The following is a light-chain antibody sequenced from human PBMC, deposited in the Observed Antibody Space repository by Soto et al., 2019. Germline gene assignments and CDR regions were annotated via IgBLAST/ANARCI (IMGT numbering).Light chain of an antibody. CDR1: QSVGSH. CDR2: DAS. Sequence: EIVLTQSPATLSLSPGERAALSCRASQSVGSHLAWYQQKPGQAPRLLIYDASNRATGIPARFSGSGSGTDLTLTISSLEPEDFAVYNCQHRTNWPPVTFGQGTRLEIK. J-gene: IGKJ5*01. V-gene: IGKV3-11*01. CDR3: QHRTNWPPVT.